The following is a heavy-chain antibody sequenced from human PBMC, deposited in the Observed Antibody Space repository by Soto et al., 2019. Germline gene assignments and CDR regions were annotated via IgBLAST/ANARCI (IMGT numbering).Heavy chain of an antibody. CDR3: ARGVGSSPPQY. CDR1: GGSVSVYY. Sequence: SETLSLTCTISGGSVSVYYWSWIRQSTGQGLEWIGYIYASGSPYYNPSLRSRVTISADTSKNQISLRLTSPTAADTAVYYCARGVGSSPPQYWGRGTLVTVSS. CDR2: IYASGSP. V-gene: IGHV4-59*02. J-gene: IGHJ4*02. D-gene: IGHD1-26*01.